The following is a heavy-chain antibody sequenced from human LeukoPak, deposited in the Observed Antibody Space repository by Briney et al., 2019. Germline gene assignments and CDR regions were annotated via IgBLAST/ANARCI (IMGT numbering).Heavy chain of an antibody. D-gene: IGHD1-26*01. CDR1: GYTFTSYG. Sequence: ASVKLSCRASGYTFTSYGISWVRQAPGKGLEWMGWVSAYNGNTNDAQKLQVRVTMTTDTSTSTAYMELRSLRSDDTAVYYCARDSGGYDNAFDIWGQGTMVTVSS. V-gene: IGHV1-18*01. CDR2: VSAYNGNT. CDR3: ARDSGGYDNAFDI. J-gene: IGHJ3*02.